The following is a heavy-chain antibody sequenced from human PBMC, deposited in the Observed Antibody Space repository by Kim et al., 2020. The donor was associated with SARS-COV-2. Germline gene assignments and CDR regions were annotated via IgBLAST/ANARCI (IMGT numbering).Heavy chain of an antibody. D-gene: IGHD3-10*01. J-gene: IGHJ4*02. V-gene: IGHV3-11*06. Sequence: ADSVKGRFTISRDNAKNSLYLQMNSLRAEDTAVYYCARENNYYGSGSHDYWGQGTLVTVSS. CDR3: ARENNYYGSGSHDY.